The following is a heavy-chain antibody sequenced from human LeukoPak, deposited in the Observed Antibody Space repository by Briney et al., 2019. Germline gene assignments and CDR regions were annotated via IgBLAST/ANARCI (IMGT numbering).Heavy chain of an antibody. CDR1: GFTFSSYA. D-gene: IGHD6-19*01. CDR2: ISGSGGST. CDR3: AKDHSSGWYDQLGGFDY. J-gene: IGHJ4*02. V-gene: IGHV3-23*01. Sequence: GGSLRLSCAASGFTFSSYAMSWVRQAPGKGLEWVSAISGSGGSTYYADSVKGRFTISRDNSKNTLYLQMNSLGAEDTAVYYCAKDHSSGWYDQLGGFDYWGQGTLVTVSS.